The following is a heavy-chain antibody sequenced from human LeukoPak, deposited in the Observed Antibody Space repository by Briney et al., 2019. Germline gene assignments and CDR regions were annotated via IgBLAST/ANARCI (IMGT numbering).Heavy chain of an antibody. Sequence: SETLSLTCTVSGGSISSGSYYWSWIRQPPGKGLEWIGYIYYSGSTNYNPSLKSRVTISVDTSKNQFSLKLSSVTAADTAVYYCARGLIKYGDHVGAFDIWGQGTMVSVTS. CDR2: IYYSGST. CDR3: ARGLIKYGDHVGAFDI. V-gene: IGHV4-61*01. CDR1: GGSISSGSYY. J-gene: IGHJ3*02. D-gene: IGHD4-17*01.